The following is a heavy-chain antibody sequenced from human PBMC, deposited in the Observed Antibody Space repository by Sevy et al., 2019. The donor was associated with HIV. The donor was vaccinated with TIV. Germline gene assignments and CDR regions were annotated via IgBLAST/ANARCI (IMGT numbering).Heavy chain of an antibody. V-gene: IGHV1-3*01. D-gene: IGHD6-13*01. J-gene: IGHJ6*02. CDR2: INAGNGNT. CDR1: GYTFTSYA. CDR3: ASQIPSIAAAGTYFVPVYGMDV. Sequence: GASVKVSCKASGYTFTSYAMHWVRQAPGQRLEWMGWINAGNGNTKYSQKFQGRVTITRDTSASTAYMELSSLRSEDTAVYYCASQIPSIAAAGTYFVPVYGMDVWGQGTTVTVSS.